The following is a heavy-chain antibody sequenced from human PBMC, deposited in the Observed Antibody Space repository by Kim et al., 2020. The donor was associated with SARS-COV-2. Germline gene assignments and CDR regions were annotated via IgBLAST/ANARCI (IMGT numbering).Heavy chain of an antibody. D-gene: IGHD1-26*01. V-gene: IGHV3-20*01. CDR2: IVWNGANT. CDR3: XGAXXXLRGSGRXXX. Sequence: GGSLRLSCEASGFNFDDYGMNWVRQAPGKGLEWVSGIVWNGANTDYADSVKGRXXXXXDXXEKSLYLQMNGLRGEDTXLYXXXGAXXXLRGSGRXXXXGQG. J-gene: IGHJ4*02. CDR1: GFNFDDYG.